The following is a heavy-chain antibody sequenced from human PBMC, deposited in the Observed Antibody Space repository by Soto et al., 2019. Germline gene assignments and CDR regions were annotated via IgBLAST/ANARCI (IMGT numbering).Heavy chain of an antibody. CDR1: GFTFSDSW. D-gene: IGHD4-4*01. V-gene: IGHV3-7*01. J-gene: IGHJ4*02. Sequence: EVQLVESGGGLVQPGGSLRLSCTASGFTFSDSWMTWVRQAPGKGLEWVARIKPDESEKKYADSVKGRFSISRDNAKNSMSLQLYSPRGEDTAVYYGGRGGSNYASGGQGTLVTVSS. CDR2: IKPDESEK. CDR3: GRGGSNYAS.